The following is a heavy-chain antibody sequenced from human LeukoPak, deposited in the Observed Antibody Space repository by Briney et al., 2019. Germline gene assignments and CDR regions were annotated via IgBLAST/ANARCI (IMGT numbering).Heavy chain of an antibody. J-gene: IGHJ4*02. CDR2: ISYEGSNK. Sequence: GRSLRLSCAASGFTFSSYGMHWVRQAPGKGLEWVAVISYEGSNKNYADSVTGRFTISRDISKNTLYLQMKSLRAEDTDVYYCAKRLGYYDSSEGYFDYWGQGTLVTVSS. D-gene: IGHD3-22*01. CDR3: AKRLGYYDSSEGYFDY. CDR1: GFTFSSYG. V-gene: IGHV3-30*18.